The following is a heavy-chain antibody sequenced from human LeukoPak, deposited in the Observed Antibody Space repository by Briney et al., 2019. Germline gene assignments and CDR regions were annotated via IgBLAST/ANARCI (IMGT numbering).Heavy chain of an antibody. Sequence: PSETLSLTCTVSGGSISSYYWSWIRQPPGKGLEWIGYIYYSGSTNYNPSLKSRVTISVDTSKNQFSPKLSSVTAADTAVYYCARAAELPDYWGQGTLVTVSS. J-gene: IGHJ4*02. D-gene: IGHD1-26*01. V-gene: IGHV4-59*01. CDR1: GGSISSYY. CDR3: ARAAELPDY. CDR2: IYYSGST.